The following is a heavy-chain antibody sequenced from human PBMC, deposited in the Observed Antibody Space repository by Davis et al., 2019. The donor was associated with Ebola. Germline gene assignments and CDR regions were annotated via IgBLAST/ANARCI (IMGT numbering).Heavy chain of an antibody. V-gene: IGHV3-23*01. CDR3: AKVVPTTYYYYAMDV. D-gene: IGHD1-1*01. Sequence: GESLKISCADSVITFSSYAMTWVRQAPGKGLEWVPAISGSGGSTYYADSVKGRFTISRDNSKKTMYLQMNSLRPEDTALYYCAKVVPTTYYYYAMDVWGKGTTVTVSS. CDR2: ISGSGGST. J-gene: IGHJ6*04. CDR1: VITFSSYA.